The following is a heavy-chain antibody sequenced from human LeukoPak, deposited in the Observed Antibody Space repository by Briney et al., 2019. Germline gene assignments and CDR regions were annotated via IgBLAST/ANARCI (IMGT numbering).Heavy chain of an antibody. CDR2: ISGSSGNT. J-gene: IGHJ4*02. D-gene: IGHD1-26*01. CDR1: AYSFTRYG. V-gene: IGHV1-18*01. CDR3: ARSGRGTYFYFDL. Sequence: ASVRVSCKASAYSFTRYGVSWVRQAPGQGLEWMGWISGSSGNTKYVEKFQGRLTVTADTSTGTAYLDLTKLRIDDTAVYSCARSGRGTYFYFDLWGQGTLVTVSS.